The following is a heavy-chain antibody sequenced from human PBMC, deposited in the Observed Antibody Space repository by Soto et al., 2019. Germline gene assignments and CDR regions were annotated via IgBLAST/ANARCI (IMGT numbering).Heavy chain of an antibody. CDR2: INAGNGNT. D-gene: IGHD3-10*01. CDR3: ARDFPSNYYGSGNLDY. V-gene: IGHV1-3*01. J-gene: IGHJ4*02. CDR1: GYTFTSYA. Sequence: GASVKVSCKASGYTFTSYAMHWVRQAPGQRLEWMGWINAGNGNTKYSQKFQGRVTITRDTSASTAYMELSSLRSEDTAVYYCARDFPSNYYGSGNLDYWGQGTLVTVSS.